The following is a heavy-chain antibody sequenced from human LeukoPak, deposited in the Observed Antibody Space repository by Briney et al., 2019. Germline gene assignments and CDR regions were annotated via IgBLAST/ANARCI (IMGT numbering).Heavy chain of an antibody. CDR2: IYYSGST. D-gene: IGHD3-3*01. CDR1: GGSISSYY. V-gene: IGHV4-59*01. CDR3: ARGRFSANWFDP. Sequence: PSETLSLTCTVSGGSISSYYWSWIRQPPGKGLEWIGYIYYSGSTNYNPSLNSRVTISVDTSKNQFSLKLSSVTAADTAVYYCARGRFSANWFDPWGQGTLVTVSS. J-gene: IGHJ5*02.